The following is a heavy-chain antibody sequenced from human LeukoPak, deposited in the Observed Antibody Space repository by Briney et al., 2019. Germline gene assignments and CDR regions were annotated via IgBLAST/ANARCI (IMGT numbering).Heavy chain of an antibody. CDR1: GDTFTSYD. V-gene: IGHV1-8*01. D-gene: IGHD1-26*01. J-gene: IGHJ4*02. CDR2: MNPNTANT. CDR3: ARGEYSGSYYYFAY. Sequence: ASVKVPCKASGDTFTSYDTNWVRQAPGQGLEWMGWMNPNTANTGYAQKFQGRVTITRNTSISTSYMELNSLRSEDTAVYYCARGEYSGSYYYFAYWGQGTLVTVSS.